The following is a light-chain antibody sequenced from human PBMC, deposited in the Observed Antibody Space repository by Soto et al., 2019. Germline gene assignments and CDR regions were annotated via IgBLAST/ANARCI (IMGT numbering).Light chain of an antibody. Sequence: EVVVTQSPATLSVSLGGRATLSCRASQSVRTNLAWYQQKPGQAPRLLFYAASTRATGIPARFSGSGSGTEFTLTITSLQSEDFAVYYCQQYNNWPPLTFGGGTKVEIK. J-gene: IGKJ4*01. CDR3: QQYNNWPPLT. CDR1: QSVRTN. V-gene: IGKV3-15*01. CDR2: AAS.